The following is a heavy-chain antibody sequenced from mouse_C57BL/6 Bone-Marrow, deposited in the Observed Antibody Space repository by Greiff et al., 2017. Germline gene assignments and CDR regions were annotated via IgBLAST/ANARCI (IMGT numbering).Heavy chain of an antibody. Sequence: QVQLQHSGAELVKPGASVKMSCKASGYTFTSYWITWVKQRPGQGLEWIGDIYPGSGSTTYNEKFKSKATLTVDTSSSTAYMQLSSLTSEDSAVYYCARMDYGPPGFAYWGQGTLVTVSA. D-gene: IGHD1-1*01. V-gene: IGHV1-55*01. CDR2: IYPGSGST. CDR3: ARMDYGPPGFAY. J-gene: IGHJ3*01. CDR1: GYTFTSYW.